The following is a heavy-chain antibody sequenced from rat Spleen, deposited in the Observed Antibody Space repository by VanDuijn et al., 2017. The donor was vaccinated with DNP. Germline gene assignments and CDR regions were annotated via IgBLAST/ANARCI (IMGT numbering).Heavy chain of an antibody. CDR2: ISAGGGNS. D-gene: IGHD1-7*01. CDR3: ATHGTFVY. CDR1: GFTFSSYW. Sequence: EVQLVETGGGLVQPGRSLKLSCVASGFTFSSYWMYWIRQAPGKGLEWVASISAGGGNSNYRDSVKGRFTISRDNARNTLYLQMDSLRSEDTATYYCATHGTFVYWGQGTLVTVSS. V-gene: IGHV5-58*01. J-gene: IGHJ3*01.